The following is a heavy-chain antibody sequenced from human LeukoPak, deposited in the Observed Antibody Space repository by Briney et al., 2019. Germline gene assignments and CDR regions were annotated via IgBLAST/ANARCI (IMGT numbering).Heavy chain of an antibody. Sequence: NAGGSLRLSCAASGFTFSSYSMNWVRQAPGKGLEWVSSISSSSSYIYYADSVKGRFTISRDNAKNSLYLQMNSLRAEDTAVYYCARDNGMSNGMDVWGQGTTVTVSS. V-gene: IGHV3-21*01. J-gene: IGHJ6*02. CDR2: ISSSSSYI. D-gene: IGHD1-20*01. CDR1: GFTFSSYS. CDR3: ARDNGMSNGMDV.